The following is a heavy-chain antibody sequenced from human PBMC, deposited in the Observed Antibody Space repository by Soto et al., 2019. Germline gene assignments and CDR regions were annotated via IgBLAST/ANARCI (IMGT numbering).Heavy chain of an antibody. V-gene: IGHV3-21*01. D-gene: IGHD2-2*01. Sequence: GGSLRLSCAAAGFTFSSYSMNWVRQAPGKGLEWVSSISSSSSYIYYADSVKGRFTISRDNAKNSLYLQMNSLRAEDTAVYYCARDNPRGYQLLPIDYWGQGTLVTVSS. CDR1: GFTFSSYS. CDR3: ARDNPRGYQLLPIDY. CDR2: ISSSSSYI. J-gene: IGHJ4*02.